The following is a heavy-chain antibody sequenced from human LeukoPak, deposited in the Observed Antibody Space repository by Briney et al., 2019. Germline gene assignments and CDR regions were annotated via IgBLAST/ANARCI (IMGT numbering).Heavy chain of an antibody. J-gene: IGHJ4*02. D-gene: IGHD3-16*01. CDR2: INGDGRSS. Sequence: GGSLRLSCAASGFTFTTYWMHWVRQAPGKGLVWVSRINGDGRSSNYADSVKGRFTISRDNARNTLYLQMNSLGAEDTALYYCARTSPTSHFDFWGQGTLVTASS. CDR3: ARTSPTSHFDF. CDR1: GFTFTTYW. V-gene: IGHV3-74*01.